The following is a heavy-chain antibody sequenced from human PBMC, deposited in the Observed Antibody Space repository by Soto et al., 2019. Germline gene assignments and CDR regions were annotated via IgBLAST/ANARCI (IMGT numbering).Heavy chain of an antibody. Sequence: SETLSLTCGVSGVSVSSVGSSWSWIRQPPGKGLQWVGYISHSGTPYYNPSLKPRVTISVDRSKNRFSLNLSSVTAADTAVYFCARLRMDSHYPNANDHFDGWGQGTFVTVSS. CDR1: GVSVSSVGSS. D-gene: IGHD2-8*01. J-gene: IGHJ3*01. CDR2: ISHSGTP. CDR3: ARLRMDSHYPNANDHFDG. V-gene: IGHV4-30-2*01.